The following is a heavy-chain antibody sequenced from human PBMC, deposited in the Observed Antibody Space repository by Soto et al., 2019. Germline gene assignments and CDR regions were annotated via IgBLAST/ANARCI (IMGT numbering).Heavy chain of an antibody. CDR1: GFTFSTSE. CDR2: THPSRQPI. CDR3: ARRASR. D-gene: IGHD1-26*01. J-gene: IGHJ3*01. Sequence: GGSLRLSCAASGFTFSTSEMYWVRQAPGKGLEWVSYTHPSRQPIFYADSVKGRFTISRDNAKNSLYLQMSSLRAEDSAVYYCARRASRWGQGTMVTVSS. V-gene: IGHV3-48*03.